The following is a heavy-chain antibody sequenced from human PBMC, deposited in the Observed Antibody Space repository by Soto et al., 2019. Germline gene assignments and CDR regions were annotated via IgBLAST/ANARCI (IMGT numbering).Heavy chain of an antibody. CDR2: ISSTGRTI. V-gene: IGHV3-11*01. J-gene: IGHJ4*02. CDR3: ARSYSSGWEFGY. CDR1: VFTFSNYY. Sequence: PVGSLRLSCGSSVFTFSNYYMSWIRHAPGKWLEWVSYISSTGRTIYYADSVKGRFTVSRDNAQNSLSLKLNSLRVEDTAVYYCARSYSSGWEFGYWGQGTQVSVSS. D-gene: IGHD6-19*01.